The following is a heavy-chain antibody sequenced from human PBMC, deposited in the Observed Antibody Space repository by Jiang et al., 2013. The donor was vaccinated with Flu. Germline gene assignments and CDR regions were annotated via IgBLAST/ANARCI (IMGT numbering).Heavy chain of an antibody. Sequence: GPGLVKPSQTLSLTCAVSGGSISSGGYSWSWIRQPPGKGLEWIGYIYHSGSTYYNPSLKSRVTISVDRSKNQFSLKLSSVTAADTAVYYCARGFGELYDYWGQGTLVTVSS. CDR3: ARGFGELYDY. V-gene: IGHV4-30-2*01. CDR1: GGSISSGGYS. J-gene: IGHJ4*02. D-gene: IGHD3-10*01. CDR2: IYHSGST.